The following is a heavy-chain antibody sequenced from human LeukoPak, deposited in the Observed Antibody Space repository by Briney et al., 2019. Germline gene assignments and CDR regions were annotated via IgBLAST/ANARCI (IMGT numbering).Heavy chain of an antibody. V-gene: IGHV1-18*01. CDR3: ARAYYGGNRPTDY. CDR2: ISAYNGNT. CDR1: GYTFNNYD. J-gene: IGHJ4*02. D-gene: IGHD4-23*01. Sequence: ASVKVSCKASGYTFNNYDINWVRQAPGQGLEWMGWISAYNGNTDYAQKFQGRVTMTTDTSTSTAYMELWSLRSDDTAVYYCARAYYGGNRPTDYWGQGTLVTVSS.